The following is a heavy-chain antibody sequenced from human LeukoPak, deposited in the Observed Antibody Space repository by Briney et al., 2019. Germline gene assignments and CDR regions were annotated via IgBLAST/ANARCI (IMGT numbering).Heavy chain of an antibody. CDR1: GYSFTSCW. CDR2: IDPSDSYT. Sequence: GESLKISCKGSGYSFTSCWISWVRQMPGKGLEWMGRIDPSDSYTNYSPSFQGHVTISADKSISTAYLQWSSLKASDTAMYYCARRRSGYDYAFDIWGQGTMVTVSS. V-gene: IGHV5-10-1*01. CDR3: ARRRSGYDYAFDI. J-gene: IGHJ3*02. D-gene: IGHD5-12*01.